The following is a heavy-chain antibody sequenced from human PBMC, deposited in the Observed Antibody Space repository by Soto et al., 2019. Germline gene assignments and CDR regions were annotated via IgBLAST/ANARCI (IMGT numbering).Heavy chain of an antibody. CDR3: ARDDKVGYYDSSGPSGMDV. CDR2: ISSSGSTI. Sequence: GGSLRLSCAASGFTFSSYEMNWVRQAPGKGLEWVSYISSSGSTIYYADSVKGRFTISRDNAKNSLYLQMNSLRAEDTAVYYCARDDKVGYYDSSGPSGMDVWGQGTTVTVSS. J-gene: IGHJ6*02. D-gene: IGHD3-22*01. V-gene: IGHV3-48*03. CDR1: GFTFSSYE.